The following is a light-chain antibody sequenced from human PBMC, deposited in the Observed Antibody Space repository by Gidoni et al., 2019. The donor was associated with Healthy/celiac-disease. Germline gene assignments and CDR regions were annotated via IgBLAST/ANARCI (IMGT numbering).Light chain of an antibody. Sequence: DIVITQSPDSLPLSLGERATINCKSSQIVLYSSNNKNYLAWYQQKPGQPPKLLIYWASTRESGVPDRFSGSGSGTDFTLTISSLQAEDVAVYYCQQYYSTPWTFGQGTKVEIK. CDR2: WAS. J-gene: IGKJ1*01. V-gene: IGKV4-1*01. CDR1: QIVLYSSNNKNY. CDR3: QQYYSTPWT.